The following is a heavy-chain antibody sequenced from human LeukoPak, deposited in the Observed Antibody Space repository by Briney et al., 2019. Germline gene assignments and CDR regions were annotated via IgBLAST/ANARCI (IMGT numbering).Heavy chain of an antibody. Sequence: GASVKVSCKASGGTFSSYAISWVRQAPGQGLEWMGRIIPILGIANYAQKFQGRVTITADKSTSTAYMELSSLRSEDTAVYYCAREDTAMVTAFDIWGQGTMVTVSS. CDR1: GGTFSSYA. J-gene: IGHJ3*02. CDR3: AREDTAMVTAFDI. CDR2: IIPILGIA. V-gene: IGHV1-69*04. D-gene: IGHD5-18*01.